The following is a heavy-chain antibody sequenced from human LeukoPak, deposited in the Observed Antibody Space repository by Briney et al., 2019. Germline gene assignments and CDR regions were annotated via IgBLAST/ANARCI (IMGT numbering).Heavy chain of an antibody. CDR1: GFTFNNAW. J-gene: IGHJ4*02. CDR3: TSDPRIGRYFDY. V-gene: IGHV3-15*01. D-gene: IGHD1-26*01. CDR2: VKTKADGGTR. Sequence: PGGSLRLSCATSGFTFNNAWVNWVRQVPGKGLEWVGRVKTKADGGTRDYAAPVEGRFTISRDDSENTLYLQMDSLKTEDTAVYYCTSDPRIGRYFDYWGQGTLVTVSS.